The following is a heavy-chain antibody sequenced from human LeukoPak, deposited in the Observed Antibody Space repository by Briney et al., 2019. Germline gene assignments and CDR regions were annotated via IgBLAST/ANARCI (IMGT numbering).Heavy chain of an antibody. CDR2: IYHSGST. Sequence: SETLSLTCTVSGYSISSGYYWGWIRQPPGKGLEWIGSIYHSGSTYYNPSLKSRVTISVDTSKNQFSLKLSSVTAADTAVYYCARSHIAAFDYWGQGTLVTVSS. J-gene: IGHJ4*02. CDR1: GYSISSGYY. CDR3: ARSHIAAFDY. V-gene: IGHV4-38-2*02. D-gene: IGHD6-6*01.